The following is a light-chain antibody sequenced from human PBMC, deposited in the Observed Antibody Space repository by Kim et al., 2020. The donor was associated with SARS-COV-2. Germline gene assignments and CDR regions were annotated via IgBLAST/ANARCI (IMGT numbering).Light chain of an antibody. V-gene: IGLV3-25*03. CDR3: QSADSSGTYVV. J-gene: IGLJ2*01. Sequence: SPGQTARITCSGDAVPKQYAYWYQQKPGQAPVLVIYKDSERPSGIPERFSGSSAGTTVTLTISGVQAEDEADYYCQSADSSGTYVVFGGGTQRTVL. CDR1: AVPKQY. CDR2: KDS.